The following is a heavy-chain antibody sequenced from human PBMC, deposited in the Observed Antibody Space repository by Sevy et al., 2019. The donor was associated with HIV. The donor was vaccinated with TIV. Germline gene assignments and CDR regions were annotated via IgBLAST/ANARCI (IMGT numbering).Heavy chain of an antibody. CDR3: TKTSGFTSGDDFLSES. CDR1: GFILSNFA. D-gene: IGHD3-3*01. Sequence: GGSLRLSCSTSGFILSNFAMHWVRQAPGKGPEWVTYIQSDGTHEHYAPSVKGRFSVSRDVYKNTVYLQMNYLWPEDTAVYYCTKTSGFTSGDDFLSESWGRGTLVTVSS. J-gene: IGHJ4*02. V-gene: IGHV3-30*02. CDR2: IQSDGTHE.